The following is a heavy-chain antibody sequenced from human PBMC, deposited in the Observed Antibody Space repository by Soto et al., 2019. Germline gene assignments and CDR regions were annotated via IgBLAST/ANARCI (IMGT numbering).Heavy chain of an antibody. V-gene: IGHV3-73*02. CDR2: IRNKANNYAT. J-gene: IGHJ4*02. CDR1: GFTFSGSA. CDR3: TASVFDTFLDY. Sequence: VQLVESGGGLVQPGGSLTLSCAASGFTFSGSAMHWVRQASGKGLEWVGRIRNKANNYATAYGASVKGRFTISRDESRNTAYLQMNSLKTEDTAVYYCTASVFDTFLDYWAQGSLVTVSS. D-gene: IGHD3-3*01.